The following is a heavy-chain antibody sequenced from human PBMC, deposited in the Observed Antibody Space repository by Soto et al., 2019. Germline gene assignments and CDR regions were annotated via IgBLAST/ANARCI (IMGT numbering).Heavy chain of an antibody. CDR2: INSDGSST. J-gene: IGHJ5*02. V-gene: IGHV3-74*01. CDR3: ARVAPYYYDSSGYYYDAYWFDP. Sequence: GGSLRLSCAASGFTFSSYWMHWVRQAPGKGLVWVSRINSDGSSTSYADSVKGRFTISRDNAKNTLYLQMNSLRAEDTAVYYCARVAPYYYDSSGYYYDAYWFDPWGQGTLVTVPS. D-gene: IGHD3-22*01. CDR1: GFTFSSYW.